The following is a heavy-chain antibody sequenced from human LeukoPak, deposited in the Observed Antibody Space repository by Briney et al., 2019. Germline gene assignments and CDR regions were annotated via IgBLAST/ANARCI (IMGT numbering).Heavy chain of an antibody. CDR2: ISSSSSYI. CDR1: GFTFSSYS. D-gene: IGHD3-10*01. CDR3: ARVAFGECFDY. V-gene: IGHV3-21*01. J-gene: IGHJ4*02. Sequence: GGSLRLSCAASGFTFSSYSMNWVRQAPGKGLEWVSSISSSSSYIYYADSVKGRFTISRDNAKNSLYLQMNSLRAEDTAVYYCARVAFGECFDYWGQGTLVTVSS.